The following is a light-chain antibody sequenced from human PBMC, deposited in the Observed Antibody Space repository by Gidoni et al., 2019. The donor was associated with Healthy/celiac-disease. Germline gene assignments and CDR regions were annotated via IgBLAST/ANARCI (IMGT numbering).Light chain of an antibody. CDR3: QRRRNGTPVWT. V-gene: IGKV3-11*01. CDR2: DAS. Sequence: WYQQQPGQPPRLLIHDASNRATGIPARVSGSGSGTAFTLTISSRGPDDFEVDVYQRRRNGTPVWTFGQGTKVEIK. J-gene: IGKJ1*01.